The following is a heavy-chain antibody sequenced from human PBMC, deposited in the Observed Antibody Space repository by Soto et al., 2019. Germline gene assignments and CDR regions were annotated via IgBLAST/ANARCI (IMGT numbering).Heavy chain of an antibody. D-gene: IGHD1-26*01. CDR1: GGSMSRYF. V-gene: IGHV4-59*01. Sequence: SETLSLTCTVSGGSMSRYFWRWIRQPPGKGLEWIGYIYYSGTTNYNPSLKSRVTTSLDTSKNQFSLKLVSLTAADTAFYYCARGRGGTYDAFDIWGPGTLVTVS. J-gene: IGHJ3*02. CDR2: IYYSGTT. CDR3: ARGRGGTYDAFDI.